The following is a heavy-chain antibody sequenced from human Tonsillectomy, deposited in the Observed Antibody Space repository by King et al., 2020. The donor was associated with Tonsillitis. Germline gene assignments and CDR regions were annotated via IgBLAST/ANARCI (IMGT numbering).Heavy chain of an antibody. CDR2: ISYDGSNK. J-gene: IGHJ4*02. V-gene: IGHV3-30*01. CDR1: GFTFSIYA. CDR3: AGEQWLVPSPFDY. D-gene: IGHD6-19*01. Sequence: QLVQSGGGVVQPGRSLRLSCAASGFTFSIYAMHWVRQAPGKGLEWVAVISYDGSNKYYADSVKGRFTISRDNSKNTLYLQMNSLRTEDTAVYFCAGEQWLVPSPFDYWGQGTLVTVSS.